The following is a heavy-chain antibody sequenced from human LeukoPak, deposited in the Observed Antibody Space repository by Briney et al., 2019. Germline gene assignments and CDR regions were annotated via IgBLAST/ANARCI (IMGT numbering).Heavy chain of an antibody. Sequence: GGSLRLSCAASGFTFSGYGMHWVRQAPDRGLEWVAVIWYDGNNKYYADSVKGRFTISRDNSKDTLYLQMNSLRAEDTAVYYCAKDWGYTTMVSYYFDYWGQGALVTVSS. CDR3: AKDWGYTTMVSYYFDY. CDR1: GFTFSGYG. V-gene: IGHV3-33*06. CDR2: IWYDGNNK. D-gene: IGHD5-18*01. J-gene: IGHJ4*02.